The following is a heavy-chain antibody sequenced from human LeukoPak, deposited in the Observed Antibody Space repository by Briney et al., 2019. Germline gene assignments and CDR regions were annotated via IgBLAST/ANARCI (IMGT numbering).Heavy chain of an antibody. V-gene: IGHV3-43*01. CDR1: GFTFDYYT. CDR3: AKDIRRSERWLQLRTANYQDYGMDV. D-gene: IGHD5-24*01. CDR2: TSWDGGST. Sequence: PGGSLRLSCAASGFTFDYYTMHWVRHAPGKGLEWVSLTSWDGGSTYYADSVKGRFTISRDNSKNSLYLQMNSLRTEDTALYYCAKDIRRSERWLQLRTANYQDYGMDVWGQGTTVTVSS. J-gene: IGHJ6*02.